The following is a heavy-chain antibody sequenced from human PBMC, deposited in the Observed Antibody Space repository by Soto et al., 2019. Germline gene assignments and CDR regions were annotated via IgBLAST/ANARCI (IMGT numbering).Heavy chain of an antibody. CDR3: ARILCSGGSCYAFDI. V-gene: IGHV3-7*01. CDR1: GFTFSSYW. J-gene: IGHJ3*02. Sequence: GGSLRLSCAASGFTFSSYWMSWVRQAPGKGLEWVANIKQDGSEKYYVDSVKGRFTISRDNAKNSLYLQMNSLRAEDTAVYYCARILCSGGSCYAFDIWGQGTMVTVSS. D-gene: IGHD2-15*01. CDR2: IKQDGSEK.